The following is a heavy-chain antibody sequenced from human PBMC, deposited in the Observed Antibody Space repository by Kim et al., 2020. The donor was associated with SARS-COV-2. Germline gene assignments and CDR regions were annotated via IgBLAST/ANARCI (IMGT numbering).Heavy chain of an antibody. Sequence: GGSLRLSCAASGFTFSSYDMHWVRQATEKSLEWVSAIGTAGDTYYPVSVKGRFTISRENAKNSLYLQMNSLRAGDTAVYYCARAGGNSYYYYGMDVWGQG. V-gene: IGHV3-13*01. D-gene: IGHD2-21*02. CDR3: ARAGGNSYYYYGMDV. CDR1: GFTFSSYD. CDR2: IGTAGDT. J-gene: IGHJ6*02.